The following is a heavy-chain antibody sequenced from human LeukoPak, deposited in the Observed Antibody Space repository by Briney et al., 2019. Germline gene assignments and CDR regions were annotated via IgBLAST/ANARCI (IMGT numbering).Heavy chain of an antibody. V-gene: IGHV1-69*04. J-gene: IGHJ6*02. CDR1: GGTFSSYA. CDR2: IIPILGIA. D-gene: IGHD3-3*01. CDR3: ARDDLMASTIFGVVINTTPYYYYGMDV. Sequence: SVKVSCKASGGTFSSYAISWVRQAPGQGLEWMGRIIPILGIANYAQKLQGRVTMTTDTSTSTAYMELRSLRSDDTAVYYCARDDLMASTIFGVVINTTPYYYYGMDVWGQGTTVTVSS.